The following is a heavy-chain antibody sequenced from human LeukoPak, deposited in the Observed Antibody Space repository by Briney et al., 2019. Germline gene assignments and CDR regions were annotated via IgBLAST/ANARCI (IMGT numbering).Heavy chain of an antibody. CDR1: GFTFSSYA. J-gene: IGHJ4*02. Sequence: QPGGSLRLSCAASGFTFSSYAMSWVRQAPGKGLGWVSAISGSGGSTYYADSVKGRFTISRDNSKNTLYLQMNSLRAEDTAVYYCAKDGRTYYYDSSGYQQRRDDYWGQGTLVTVSS. V-gene: IGHV3-23*01. CDR2: ISGSGGST. CDR3: AKDGRTYYYDSSGYQQRRDDY. D-gene: IGHD3-22*01.